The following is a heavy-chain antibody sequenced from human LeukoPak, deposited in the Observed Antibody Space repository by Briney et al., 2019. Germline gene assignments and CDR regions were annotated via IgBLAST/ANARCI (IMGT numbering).Heavy chain of an antibody. CDR2: ITSSGDAT. D-gene: IGHD3-22*01. CDR3: AKDRPNYHESNGHYYRLNGDS. Sequence: GGSLRLSCVASGFTFNIYSMSWVRQAPGKGLEWGSSITSSGDATFYADSVKDHFTISRDNSRSTLYLQMSRLRVEDTAVYYCAKDRPNYHESNGHYYRLNGDSWGQGTLVTVSS. CDR1: GFTFNIYS. J-gene: IGHJ5*01. V-gene: IGHV3-23*01.